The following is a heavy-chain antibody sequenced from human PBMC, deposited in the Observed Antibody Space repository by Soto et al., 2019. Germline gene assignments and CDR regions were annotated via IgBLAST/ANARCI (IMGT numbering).Heavy chain of an antibody. D-gene: IGHD2-2*01. J-gene: IGHJ5*02. CDR1: GGSVNNGDYY. Sequence: LSLTCTVSGGSVNNGDYYWSWIRQPPGKGLEWIGYIHYSGSTYYNPSLRSRLTISLDTSKNQFSLKLSSVTASDTAVYYCARGNVNVVPAAGRGWFDPWGQGTLVTVSS. V-gene: IGHV4-30-4*01. CDR3: ARGNVNVVPAAGRGWFDP. CDR2: IHYSGST.